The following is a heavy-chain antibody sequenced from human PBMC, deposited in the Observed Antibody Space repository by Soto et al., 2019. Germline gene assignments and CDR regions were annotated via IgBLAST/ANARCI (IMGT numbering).Heavy chain of an antibody. V-gene: IGHV4-39*01. Sequence: SDSLSPTYISSGCAIRTSSYNRGWTLPPPGKGLEWIGSTYYSGSTYYNPSLKSRVTISVDTSKNQFSLKLSSVTAADTAVYYCASAYDILTGYYKASNWFDPWGQGTLVTVSS. J-gene: IGHJ5*02. CDR2: TYYSGST. CDR3: ASAYDILTGYYKASNWFDP. D-gene: IGHD3-9*01. CDR1: GCAIRTSSYN.